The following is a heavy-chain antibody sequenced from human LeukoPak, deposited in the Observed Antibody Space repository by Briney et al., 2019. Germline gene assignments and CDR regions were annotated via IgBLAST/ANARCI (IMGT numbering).Heavy chain of an antibody. D-gene: IGHD3-22*01. Sequence: SETLSLTCAVSGYSISSGYYWGWIRQPPGKGLEWIGSIYHSGSTYYNPSLKSRVTISVDTSKNQFSLKLSSVTAADTAVYYCARHYYYDSSGYPLDYWGQGTLVTVSS. J-gene: IGHJ4*02. CDR1: GYSISSGYY. V-gene: IGHV4-38-2*01. CDR3: ARHYYYDSSGYPLDY. CDR2: IYHSGST.